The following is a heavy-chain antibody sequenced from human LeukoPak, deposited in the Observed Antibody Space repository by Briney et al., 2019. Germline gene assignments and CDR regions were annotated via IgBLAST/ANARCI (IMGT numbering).Heavy chain of an antibody. CDR3: ARDRGGHGRWDFDY. CDR1: GFTFSSYS. CDR2: ISSSSSYI. Sequence: PGGSLRLSCAASGFTFSSYSMNWVRQAPGKGLEWVSSISSSSSYIYYADSVKGRFTISRDNAKNSLYLQMNSLRAEDTAVYYCARDRGGHGRWDFDYWGQGTLVTVSS. J-gene: IGHJ4*02. D-gene: IGHD2-15*01. V-gene: IGHV3-21*01.